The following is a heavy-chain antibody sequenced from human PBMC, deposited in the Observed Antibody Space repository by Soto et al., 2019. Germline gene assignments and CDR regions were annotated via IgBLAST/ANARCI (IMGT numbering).Heavy chain of an antibody. V-gene: IGHV3-21*01. Sequence: EVQLVESGGGLVKPGGSLRLSCAASGFTFSSYSMNWVRQAPGKGLEWVSSISSSSSYIYYADSVKGRFTISRDNAKNSLYLQMYSLRAEDTAVYYCARDSSGYNWFDPWGQGTLVTVSS. J-gene: IGHJ5*02. CDR1: GFTFSSYS. CDR3: ARDSSGYNWFDP. CDR2: ISSSSSYI. D-gene: IGHD6-19*01.